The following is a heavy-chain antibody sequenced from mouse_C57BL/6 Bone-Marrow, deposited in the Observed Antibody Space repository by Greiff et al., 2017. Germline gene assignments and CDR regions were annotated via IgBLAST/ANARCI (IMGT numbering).Heavy chain of an antibody. Sequence: VQLQQSGAELVRPGASVTLSCKASAYPFTDYEMHWVKQTPVHGLEWIGAIDPETGGTAYNQKFKGTAILTADKSSSTAYMGLRSLTSEDSAVCDCTRKGGSSLHTRGKGTTRPVS. CDR1: AYPFTDYE. D-gene: IGHD1-1*01. CDR2: IDPETGGT. V-gene: IGHV1-15*01. CDR3: TRKGGSSLHT. J-gene: IGHJ2*01.